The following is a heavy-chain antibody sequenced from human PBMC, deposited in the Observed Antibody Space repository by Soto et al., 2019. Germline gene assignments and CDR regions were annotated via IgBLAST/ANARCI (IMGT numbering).Heavy chain of an antibody. J-gene: IGHJ6*02. Sequence: SETLSLTCTVSGGSISSSSYYWGWIRQPPGKGLEWIGSIYYSGSTNYNPSLKSRVTISVDTSKNQFSLKLSSVTAADTAVYYCARPTSGYYYGMDVWGQGTTVTVSS. CDR1: GGSISSSSYY. V-gene: IGHV4-39*01. CDR2: IYYSGST. CDR3: ARPTSGYYYGMDV. D-gene: IGHD3-10*01.